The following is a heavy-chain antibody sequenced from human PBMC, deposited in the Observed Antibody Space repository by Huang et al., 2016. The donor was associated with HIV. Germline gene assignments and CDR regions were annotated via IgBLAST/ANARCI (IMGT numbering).Heavy chain of an antibody. V-gene: IGHV4-34*01. CDR3: ARGQGGYYYYYMDV. CDR2: INHSERT. CDR1: GGSFRGYY. Sequence: QVQLQQWGAGLLRPSETLSLTCAVYGGSFRGYYGTWIRQPPGRGLEWLGEINHSERTNDNPAPKSRVTSAVDKSRNQFSLTLTSVTAADTAVYYCARGQGGYYYYYMDVWGKGTTVTVSS. J-gene: IGHJ6*03.